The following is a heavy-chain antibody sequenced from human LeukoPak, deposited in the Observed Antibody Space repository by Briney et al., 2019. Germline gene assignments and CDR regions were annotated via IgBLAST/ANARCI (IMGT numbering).Heavy chain of an antibody. CDR3: ARKAALRQSLEYYHVRDV. CDR1: GYTFTSYD. Sequence: ASVKVSCKASGYTFTSYDINWVRQAPGQGLEWMGWMNPNSGNTGYAQKFQGRVTMTRNTSISTAYMELSSLRSEDTAVYYCARKAALRQSLEYYHVRDVGAQGPRVPVPS. J-gene: IGHJ6*02. V-gene: IGHV1-8*01. CDR2: MNPNSGNT. D-gene: IGHD6-13*01.